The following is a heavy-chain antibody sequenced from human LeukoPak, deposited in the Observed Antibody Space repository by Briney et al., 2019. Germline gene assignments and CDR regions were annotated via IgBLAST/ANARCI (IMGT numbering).Heavy chain of an antibody. Sequence: GESLKISCKGSGYSFTSYWIGWVRQMPGKGLEGMGIIYPGDSDTRYSPSFQGQVTSSADKSISTAYLQWSSLKASDTAMYYCARPSAGYCSGGSCYGGDYFDYWGQGTLVTVSS. CDR2: IYPGDSDT. CDR3: ARPSAGYCSGGSCYGGDYFDY. J-gene: IGHJ4*02. V-gene: IGHV5-51*01. CDR1: GYSFTSYW. D-gene: IGHD2-15*01.